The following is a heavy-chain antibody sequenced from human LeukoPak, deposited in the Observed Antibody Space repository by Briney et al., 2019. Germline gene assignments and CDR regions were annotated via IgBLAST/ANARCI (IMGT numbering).Heavy chain of an antibody. CDR1: GGSISSFY. D-gene: IGHD6-13*01. CDR2: IYYSGST. Sequence: SETLSLTCNVSGGSISSFYWSWIRQPPGEGLEWIGYIYYSGSTNYNPSLKSRVTISVDTSKNQFSLKLSSVTAADTAVYYCAREAQQLTFDYWGQGTLVTVSS. CDR3: AREAQQLTFDY. V-gene: IGHV4-59*01. J-gene: IGHJ4*02.